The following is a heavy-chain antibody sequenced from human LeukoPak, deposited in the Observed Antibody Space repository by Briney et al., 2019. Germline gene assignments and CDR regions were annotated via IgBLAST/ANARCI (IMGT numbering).Heavy chain of an antibody. D-gene: IGHD4-17*01. CDR2: ISSSSSYT. Sequence: GGSLRLSCAASGFTFSDYYMSWIRQAPGKGLEWVSYISSSSSYTNYADSVKGRFTISRDNAKNSLYLQVNSLGAEDTAVYYCARTTTVTNFEYYFDYWGQGTLVTVSS. CDR1: GFTFSDYY. CDR3: ARTTTVTNFEYYFDY. J-gene: IGHJ4*02. V-gene: IGHV3-11*06.